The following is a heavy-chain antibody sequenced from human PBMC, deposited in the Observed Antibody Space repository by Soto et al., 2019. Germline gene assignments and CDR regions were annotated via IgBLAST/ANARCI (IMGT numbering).Heavy chain of an antibody. V-gene: IGHV3-23*01. Sequence: GGSLRLSCAASGFIFSSYAMNWVRHTPGKGLEWIAGISGSGISTYYADSVKGRFTISRDNSKKMLYLQMSSLRAEDSAEYFCQTDRSGNYLYYFDYWGQGTLVTVSS. CDR3: QTDRSGNYLYYFDY. CDR2: ISGSGIST. CDR1: GFIFSSYA. J-gene: IGHJ4*02. D-gene: IGHD3-22*01.